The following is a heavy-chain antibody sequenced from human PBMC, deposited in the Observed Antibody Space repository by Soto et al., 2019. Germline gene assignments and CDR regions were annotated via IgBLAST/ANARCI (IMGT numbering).Heavy chain of an antibody. CDR2: IYWDDDT. CDR3: AHTLAPRIFDS. D-gene: IGHD6-13*01. J-gene: IGHJ4*02. V-gene: IGHV2-5*02. Sequence: QITLKEAGPPLVKPTQTLTLTCSFSGFSLITSGVGVGWIRQPPGKALEWLALIYWDDDTGYSTSLRNRLTITKHTSRNQVVLTMTNMDPADTATYYCAHTLAPRIFDSWGQGTLVTVSS. CDR1: GFSLITSGVG.